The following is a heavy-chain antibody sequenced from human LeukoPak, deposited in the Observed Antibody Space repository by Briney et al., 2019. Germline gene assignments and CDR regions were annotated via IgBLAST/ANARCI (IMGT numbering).Heavy chain of an antibody. D-gene: IGHD6-6*01. J-gene: IGHJ4*02. Sequence: GGSLRLSCAASGFTVSSNYMSWVRQAPGKGLEWVSVIYSGGSTYYADSVKGRFTISRDNSKNTLYLQMNSLRAEDTAVYYCARAWYSSSTFDYWGQGTLVTVSS. CDR1: GFTVSSNY. CDR3: ARAWYSSSTFDY. V-gene: IGHV3-53*01. CDR2: IYSGGST.